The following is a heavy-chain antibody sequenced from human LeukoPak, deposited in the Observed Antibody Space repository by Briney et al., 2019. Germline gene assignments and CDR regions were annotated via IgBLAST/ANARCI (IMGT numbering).Heavy chain of an antibody. Sequence: SVKVSCKASGGTFSSYAISWVRQAPGQGLEWMGGIIPIFGTANYAKKFQGRVTITADESTSTAYMELSSLRSEDTAVYYCARAADFDYYYYYGMEVWGQGTTVTVSS. CDR1: GGTFSSYA. CDR3: ARAADFDYYYYYGMEV. J-gene: IGHJ6*02. D-gene: IGHD3-9*01. V-gene: IGHV1-69*13. CDR2: IIPIFGTA.